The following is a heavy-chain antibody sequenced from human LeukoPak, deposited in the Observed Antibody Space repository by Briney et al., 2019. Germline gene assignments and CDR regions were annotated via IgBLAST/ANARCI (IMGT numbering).Heavy chain of an antibody. D-gene: IGHD3-3*01. CDR3: ARDFGSGPVLGMDV. CDR1: GFTSDDYG. CDR2: INWNGGST. V-gene: IGHV3-20*04. J-gene: IGHJ6*02. Sequence: GGSLRLSCAASGFTSDDYGMSWVRQAPGKGLEWVSGINWNGGSTGYADSVKGRFTISRDNAKNSLYLQMNSLRAEDTALYYCARDFGSGPVLGMDVWGQGTTVTVSS.